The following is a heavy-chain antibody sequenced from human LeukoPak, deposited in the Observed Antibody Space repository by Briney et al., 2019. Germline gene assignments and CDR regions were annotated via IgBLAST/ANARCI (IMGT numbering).Heavy chain of an antibody. Sequence: SETLSLTCTVSGYSISSGYYWGWIRQPPGKGLEWIGSGSTYYNPSLKSRVTISVDTSKNQFSLKMISVTAADTAVYYCARWSGAGMDVWGQGTTVTVSS. V-gene: IGHV4-38-2*02. CDR3: ARWSGAGMDV. D-gene: IGHD3-3*01. J-gene: IGHJ6*02. CDR1: GYSISSGYY. CDR2: SGST.